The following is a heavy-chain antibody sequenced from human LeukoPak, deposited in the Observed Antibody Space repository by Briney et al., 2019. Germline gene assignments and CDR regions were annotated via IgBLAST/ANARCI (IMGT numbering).Heavy chain of an antibody. V-gene: IGHV3-21*01. CDR2: ISRVGSYM. J-gene: IGHJ6*02. Sequence: GGSLKLSGEASGYTFISYTIHWFGRAPGKGLKWFSTISRVGSYMYYADSMTGRFTISRDNAKNSLFLQMNSLRAEDTAVYYCARGLRDIPGADHYFYYGMEVWGQGTTVTVSS. D-gene: IGHD2-15*01. CDR3: ARGLRDIPGADHYFYYGMEV. CDR1: GYTFISYT.